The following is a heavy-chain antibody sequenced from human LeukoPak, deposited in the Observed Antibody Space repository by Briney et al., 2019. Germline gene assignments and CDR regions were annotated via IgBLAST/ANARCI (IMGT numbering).Heavy chain of an antibody. CDR2: VSAYNGNT. J-gene: IGHJ6*03. D-gene: IGHD5-12*01. CDR1: GYTFTSYG. Sequence: GASVKVSCKASGYTFTSYGISWVRQAPGQGLEWMGWVSAYNGNTNYAQKLQGRVTMTTDTSTSTAYMELRSLRSDDTAVYYCASVVAVSGYLYYYYYYMDVWGKGTTVTVSS. V-gene: IGHV1-18*01. CDR3: ASVVAVSGYLYYYYYYMDV.